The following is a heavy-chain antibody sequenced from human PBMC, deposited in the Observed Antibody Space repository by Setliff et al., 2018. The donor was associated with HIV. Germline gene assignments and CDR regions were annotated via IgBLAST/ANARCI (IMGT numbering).Heavy chain of an antibody. V-gene: IGHV1-18*04. Sequence: ASVKVSCKPSGYTFTDYFLHWVRQAPGQGLEWMGWISAYNGNTNYAQKLQGRVTMTTDTSTSTAYMELTSLRSDDTAVYYCARDDRCSGDTCYYYWGQGALVTVSS. D-gene: IGHD2-15*01. CDR3: ARDDRCSGDTCYYY. J-gene: IGHJ4*02. CDR2: ISAYNGNT. CDR1: GYTFTDYF.